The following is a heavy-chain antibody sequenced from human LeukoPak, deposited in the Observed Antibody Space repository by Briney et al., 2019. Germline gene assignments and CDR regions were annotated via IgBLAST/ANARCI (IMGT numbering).Heavy chain of an antibody. V-gene: IGHV3-43*02. CDR2: ISGDGGMT. CDR1: GXTFDDYA. J-gene: IGHJ4*02. Sequence: PGGSLRLSCAASGXTFDDYAIQWVRQIPGKGLECVSLISGDGGMTYYTDSVKGRFTISRDNSKNSLYLQMSSLRTEDTALYYCAKSRSGTSYAIDYWGQGTLVTVSS. CDR3: AKSRSGTSYAIDY. D-gene: IGHD1-26*01.